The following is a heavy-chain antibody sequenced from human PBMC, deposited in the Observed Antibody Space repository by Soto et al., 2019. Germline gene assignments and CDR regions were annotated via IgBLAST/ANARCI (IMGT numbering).Heavy chain of an antibody. CDR3: ARDPAGQGDGYGSGFHAFDI. CDR1: GYTFTSYY. V-gene: IGHV1-46*01. D-gene: IGHD3-10*01. CDR2: INPSGGST. Sequence: ASVKVSCKASGYTFTSYYMHWVRQAPGQGLEWMGIINPSGGSTSYAQKFQGRVTMTRDTSTSTVYMELSSLRSEDTAVYYCARDPAGQGDGYGSGFHAFDIWGQGTMVTVSS. J-gene: IGHJ3*02.